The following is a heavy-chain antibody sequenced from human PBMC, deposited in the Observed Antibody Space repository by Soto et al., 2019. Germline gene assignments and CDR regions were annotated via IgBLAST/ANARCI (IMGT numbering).Heavy chain of an antibody. CDR1: GFPLSDYG. V-gene: IGHV3-33*01. D-gene: IGHD1-26*01. CDR2: IWYDESKK. J-gene: IGHJ4*02. Sequence: QVQLVESGGGVVQPGRSLRLSCAVSGFPLSDYGMHWVRQAPGKGLEWVAVIWYDESKKYYVDSVKGRFTNSRDTSKNTVYLQMNSLRVEDTAVYYCASERGSSYFDYWGQGTLVTVSS. CDR3: ASERGSSYFDY.